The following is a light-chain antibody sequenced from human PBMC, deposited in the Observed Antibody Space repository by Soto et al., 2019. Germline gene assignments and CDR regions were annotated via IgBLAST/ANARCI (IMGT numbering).Light chain of an antibody. V-gene: IGKV1-13*02. CDR3: RQFNSYTFT. CDR1: PGISSA. J-gene: IGKJ3*01. Sequence: AIQLTQSPSSLSASVGDRVTITCRASPGISSALAWYQQKPGKAPKLLIYDASSLESGVPPRFSGSGSGTDFTLTISSLQPEDFATYYCRQFNSYTFTFGPGTKVDIK. CDR2: DAS.